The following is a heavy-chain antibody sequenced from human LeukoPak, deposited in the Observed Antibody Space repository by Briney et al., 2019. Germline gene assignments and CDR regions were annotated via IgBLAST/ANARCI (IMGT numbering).Heavy chain of an antibody. V-gene: IGHV4-39*01. J-gene: IGHJ3*02. CDR3: AVGPGYCSGGSCYYLSI. D-gene: IGHD2-15*01. CDR2: IYYSGST. Sequence: SETLSLTCTVSGGSISSSSYYWGWIRQPPGKGLEWIGSIYYSGSTYYNPSLKSRVTISVDTSKNQFSLGLSSVTAADTAVYYCAVGPGYCSGGSCYYLSIWGQGTMVTVSS. CDR1: GGSISSSSYY.